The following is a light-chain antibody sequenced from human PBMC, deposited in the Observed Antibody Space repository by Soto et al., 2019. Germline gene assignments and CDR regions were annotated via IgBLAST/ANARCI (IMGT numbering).Light chain of an antibody. CDR3: QSDDSSLSVYV. J-gene: IGLJ1*01. Sequence: QSVLTQSPSVSGAPGQRLTISCTGSSSNIGAGYDVHWYQQLPGTAPKLLIYGNSNRPSGVPDRFSGSKSGTSASLAITGLQAEYEADYYCQSDDSSLSVYVFGTGTKLTVL. CDR2: GNS. CDR1: SSNIGAGYD. V-gene: IGLV1-40*01.